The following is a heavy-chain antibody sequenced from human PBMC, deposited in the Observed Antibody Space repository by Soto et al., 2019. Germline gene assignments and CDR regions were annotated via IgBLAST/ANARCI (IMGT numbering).Heavy chain of an antibody. J-gene: IGHJ6*02. Sequence: TSETLSLTCAVYGGSFSGYYWSWIRQPPGKGLEWIGEINHSGSTNYNPSLKSRVTISVDTSKNQFSLKLSSVTAADTAVYYCASPTRRDHYYYYGMDVWGQGTTVTVSS. D-gene: IGHD2-15*01. CDR1: GGSFSGYY. CDR3: ASPTRRDHYYYYGMDV. CDR2: INHSGST. V-gene: IGHV4-34*01.